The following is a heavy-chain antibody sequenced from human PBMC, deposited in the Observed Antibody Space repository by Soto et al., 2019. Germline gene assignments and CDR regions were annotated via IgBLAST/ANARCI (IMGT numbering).Heavy chain of an antibody. Sequence: GGSLRLSCAASGFTFSSYAMSWVRQAPGKGLEWVSAISGSGGSTYYADSVKGRFTISRDNSKNTLYLQMNSLRAEDTAVYYCEKEFYSSGQRYPDYWGRGTLVTVSS. D-gene: IGHD6-19*01. CDR2: ISGSGGST. V-gene: IGHV3-23*01. CDR3: EKEFYSSGQRYPDY. J-gene: IGHJ4*02. CDR1: GFTFSSYA.